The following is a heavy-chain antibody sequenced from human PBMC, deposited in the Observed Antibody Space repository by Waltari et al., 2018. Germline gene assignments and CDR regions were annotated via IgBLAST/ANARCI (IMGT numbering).Heavy chain of an antibody. CDR3: ATSYYYDSSGIWH. CDR1: GATFRSYT. J-gene: IGHJ4*02. V-gene: IGHV1-69*02. CDR2: IIPILGIA. Sequence: QVQLVQSGAEVMKPGSSVKVSCKASGATFRSYTISWVRRAPGQGLEWMGRIIPILGIANYAQKFQGRVTITADKSTSTAYMELSSLRSEDTAVYYCATSYYYDSSGIWHWGQGTLVTVSS. D-gene: IGHD3-22*01.